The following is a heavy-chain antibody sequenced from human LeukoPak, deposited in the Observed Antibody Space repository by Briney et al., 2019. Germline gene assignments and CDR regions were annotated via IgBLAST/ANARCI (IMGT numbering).Heavy chain of an antibody. CDR1: GFTFSSYA. J-gene: IGHJ4*02. Sequence: PGGSLRLSCAASGFTFSSYAMSWVRQAPGKGLGWVSAISGSGGSTYYADSVKGRFTISRDNSKNTLYLQMNSLRAEDTAVYYCARGKTPAVTTPFDYWGQGTLVTVSS. CDR3: ARGKTPAVTTPFDY. CDR2: ISGSGGST. D-gene: IGHD4-17*01. V-gene: IGHV3-23*01.